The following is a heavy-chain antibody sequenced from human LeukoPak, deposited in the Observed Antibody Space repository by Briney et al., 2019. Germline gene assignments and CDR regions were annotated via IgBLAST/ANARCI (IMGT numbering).Heavy chain of an antibody. D-gene: IGHD5-24*01. CDR3: ARRKVEMATGFDY. J-gene: IGHJ4*02. V-gene: IGHV4-39*01. Sequence: SETLSLTCTVSGGSISSSSYYWGWIRQPPGKGLEWIGSIYYSGSTYYNPALKRRVTISVDTSKNQFSLKLSSVTAADPAVYYCARRKVEMATGFDYWGQGTLVTVSS. CDR2: IYYSGST. CDR1: GGSISSSSYY.